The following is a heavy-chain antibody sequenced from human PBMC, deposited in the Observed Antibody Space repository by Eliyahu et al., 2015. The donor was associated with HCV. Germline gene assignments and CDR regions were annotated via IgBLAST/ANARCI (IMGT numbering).Heavy chain of an antibody. Sequence: QLQLQESGPGLVKPSETLSLTCTVSGGSXSSSSYYWGWIRQPPGKGLEWIGSIYYSGSTYYNPSLKSRVTISVDTSKNQFSLKLSSVTAADTAVYYCASHWVVADAFDIWGQGTMVTVSS. J-gene: IGHJ3*02. CDR2: IYYSGST. V-gene: IGHV4-39*07. CDR1: GGSXSSSSYY. CDR3: ASHWVVADAFDI. D-gene: IGHD2-15*01.